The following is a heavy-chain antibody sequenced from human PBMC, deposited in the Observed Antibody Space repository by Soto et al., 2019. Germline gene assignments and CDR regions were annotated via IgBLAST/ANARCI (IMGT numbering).Heavy chain of an antibody. J-gene: IGHJ6*02. CDR2: ISSNGNYL. V-gene: IGHV3-21*01. CDR3: VREHEELVIQPFYGLDV. CDR1: GFTFSRYT. D-gene: IGHD1-26*01. Sequence: PGGSLRLSCSASGFTFSRYTMNWVRQAPGKGLEWVSSISSNGNYLYYADSVKGRFTISRDNAQNSLYLQLTTLKAADTAVYFCVREHEELVIQPFYGLDVWGRGTTVTVSS.